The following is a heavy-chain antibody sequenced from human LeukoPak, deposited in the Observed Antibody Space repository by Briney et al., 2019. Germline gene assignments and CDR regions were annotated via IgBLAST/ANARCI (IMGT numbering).Heavy chain of an antibody. J-gene: IGHJ6*04. D-gene: IGHD3-16*01. V-gene: IGHV3-48*03. CDR1: GFTFSSYE. CDR3: ARGGGGYGYYYYYGMDV. CDR2: ISSSGSTI. Sequence: PGGSLRLSCAASGFTFSSYEMNWVRQAPGKGLEWVSYISSSGSTIYYADSVKGRFTISRDNAKNSLYLQMNSLRAEDTAVYYCARGGGGYGYYYYYGMDVWGKGTTVTVSS.